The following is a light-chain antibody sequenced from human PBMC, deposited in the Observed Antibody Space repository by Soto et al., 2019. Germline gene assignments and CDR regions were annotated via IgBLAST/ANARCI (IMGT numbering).Light chain of an antibody. CDR3: ATWDDDVTGPV. J-gene: IGLJ3*02. CDR1: SSNLGAGYD. V-gene: IGLV1-40*01. Sequence: QSVLTQPPSVSGAPGQRVTLSCTGNSSNLGAGYDVHWYQQLPGAAPKLVIFGNRNRPSGVPERFSGSRSGTSASLAISGLRSEDEADYYCATWDDDVTGPVFGGGTKLTVL. CDR2: GNR.